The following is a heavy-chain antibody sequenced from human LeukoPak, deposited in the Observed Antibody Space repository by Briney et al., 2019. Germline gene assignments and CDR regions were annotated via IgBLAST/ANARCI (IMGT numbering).Heavy chain of an antibody. CDR2: IIPIFGTA. J-gene: IGHJ5*02. CDR1: GGTFSSYA. CDR3: ARQAGYSSSWYVGWFDP. D-gene: IGHD6-13*01. Sequence: SVKVSCKASGGTFSSYAISWVRQAPGQGLEWMGRIIPIFGTANYAQKFQGRVTITTDESTSTAYMELGSLRSEDTAVYYCARQAGYSSSWYVGWFDPWGQGTLVTVSS. V-gene: IGHV1-69*05.